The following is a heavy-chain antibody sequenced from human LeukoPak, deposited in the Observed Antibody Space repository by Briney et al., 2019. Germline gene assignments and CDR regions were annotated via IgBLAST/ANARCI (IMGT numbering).Heavy chain of an antibody. V-gene: IGHV4-59*01. CDR2: IYYSGST. J-gene: IGHJ4*02. D-gene: IGHD3-3*01. CDR1: GDSISSYY. CDR3: ARDLLKTIYFDY. Sequence: SETLSLTCTVSGDSISSYYWSWIRQPPGKGLEWIGYIYYSGSTNYNPSLKSRVTISVDTSKNQFSLKLSSVTAADTAVYYCARDLLKTIYFDYWGQGTLVTVSS.